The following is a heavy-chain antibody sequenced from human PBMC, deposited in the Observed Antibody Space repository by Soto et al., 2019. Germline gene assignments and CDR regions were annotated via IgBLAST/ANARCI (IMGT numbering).Heavy chain of an antibody. CDR2: IYYSGST. D-gene: IGHD1-1*01. Sequence: PETLSLTCTVSGGSISSYYWSWIRQPPGKGLEWIGYIYYSGSTNYNPSLKSRATISVDTSKNQFSLKLSSVTAADTAVYYCARESTTGTTNFDYWGQGTLVTVS. J-gene: IGHJ4*02. V-gene: IGHV4-59*01. CDR1: GGSISSYY. CDR3: ARESTTGTTNFDY.